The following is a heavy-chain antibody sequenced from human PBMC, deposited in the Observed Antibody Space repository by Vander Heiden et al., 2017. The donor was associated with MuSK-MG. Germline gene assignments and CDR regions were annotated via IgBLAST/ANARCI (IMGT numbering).Heavy chain of an antibody. Sequence: QVQLVESGGGLVKPVGFLRLSCAVSGFPFSHYYMSWIRQAPGKGLEWVSYISSSSTYTNYADSVQGRFTISRDNAKNSLYLQMNSLRAEDTAVYYCARATRDYIWGSYRYPRPPDYWGQGTLVTVSS. CDR2: ISSSSTYT. J-gene: IGHJ4*02. V-gene: IGHV3-11*06. CDR3: ARATRDYIWGSYRYPRPPDY. D-gene: IGHD3-16*02. CDR1: GFPFSHYY.